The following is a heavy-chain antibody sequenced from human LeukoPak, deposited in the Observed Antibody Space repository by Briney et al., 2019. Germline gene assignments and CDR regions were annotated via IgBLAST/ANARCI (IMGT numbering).Heavy chain of an antibody. Sequence: GRSLRLSCAASGFTFSSYGMHWFRQAPGKGLEWVAVISYDGSNKYYADSVKGRFTISRDNSKNTLYLQMNSLRAEDTAVYYCAKGPYSSSWYFDYWGQGTLVTVSS. CDR3: AKGPYSSSWYFDY. CDR2: ISYDGSNK. V-gene: IGHV3-30*18. CDR1: GFTFSSYG. D-gene: IGHD6-13*01. J-gene: IGHJ4*02.